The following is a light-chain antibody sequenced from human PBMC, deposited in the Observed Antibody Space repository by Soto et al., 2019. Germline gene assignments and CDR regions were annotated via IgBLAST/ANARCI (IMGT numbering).Light chain of an antibody. CDR3: QQYKSMYT. Sequence: DIRMTQSPSTLSASVGDRVTITCRASQSISGWLAWYQQRPGKAPQLLIYDASSLESGVPSRFSGSESGTEYTLAISNLQPDDSATYYCQQYKSMYTFGQGTKLEIK. J-gene: IGKJ2*01. V-gene: IGKV1-5*01. CDR2: DAS. CDR1: QSISGW.